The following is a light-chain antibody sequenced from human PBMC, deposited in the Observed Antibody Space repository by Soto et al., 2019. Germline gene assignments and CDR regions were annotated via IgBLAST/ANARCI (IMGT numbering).Light chain of an antibody. Sequence: EIVLTQSPATLSLSPGERATLSCRASQSVSSYLAWYQQKAGQAPRLLISDASNRATGIPARFSGSGSGTDFTLTISSLEPEDFAVYYCQKRSNWVTFGGGTKV. CDR1: QSVSSY. CDR2: DAS. V-gene: IGKV3-11*01. J-gene: IGKJ4*01. CDR3: QKRSNWVT.